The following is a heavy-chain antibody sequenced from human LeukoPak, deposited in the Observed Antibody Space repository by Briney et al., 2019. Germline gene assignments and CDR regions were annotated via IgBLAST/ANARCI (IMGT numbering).Heavy chain of an antibody. Sequence: ASVKVSCKASGYTFTSYYMHWVRQAPGQGLEWMGWINPNSGGTNYAQKFQGRVTMTRDTSISTAYMELSRLRSDDTAVYYCARLTRGYDILTGYYIIFDYWGQGTLVTVSS. CDR3: ARLTRGYDILTGYYIIFDY. D-gene: IGHD3-9*01. J-gene: IGHJ4*02. V-gene: IGHV1-2*02. CDR2: INPNSGGT. CDR1: GYTFTSYY.